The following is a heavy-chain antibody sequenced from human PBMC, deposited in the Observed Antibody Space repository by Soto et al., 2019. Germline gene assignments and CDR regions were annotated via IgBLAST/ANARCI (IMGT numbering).Heavy chain of an antibody. CDR2: ISVSVGST. J-gene: IGHJ4*02. V-gene: IGHV3-23*01. D-gene: IGHD2-21*02. CDR1: GFPFAPST. CDR3: AKRDVPHSTSNAYFYDH. Sequence: EVQLLQSGGGLVQPGGSLTLSCGVSGFPFAPSTMSWVRQAPGKGLEWVSTISVSVGSTYSADSVQGRFTVSSDISDNPRFLRMTSLTADDTAVYFCAKRDVPHSTSNAYFYDHWGRGVLVTVSS.